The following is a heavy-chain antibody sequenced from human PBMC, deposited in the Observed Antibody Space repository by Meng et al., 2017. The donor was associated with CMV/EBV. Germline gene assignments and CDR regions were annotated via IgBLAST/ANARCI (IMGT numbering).Heavy chain of an antibody. CDR3: ANLGYSGYDLEVY. J-gene: IGHJ4*02. Sequence: GESLKISCAASGFTFSSYAMSLVRQAPGKGLEWVSTISGNGDTTSYADSVKGRFTISRDNSKNTLFLQMNSLRAEDTAVYYCANLGYSGYDLEVYWGQGTLVTVSS. V-gene: IGHV3-23*01. CDR2: ISGNGDTT. D-gene: IGHD5-12*01. CDR1: GFTFSSYA.